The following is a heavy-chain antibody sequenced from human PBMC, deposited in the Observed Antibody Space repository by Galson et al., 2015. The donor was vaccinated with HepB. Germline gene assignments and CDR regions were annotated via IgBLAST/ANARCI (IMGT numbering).Heavy chain of an antibody. Sequence: SLRLSCAASGFPFTNYAMSWVRQAPGKGLDWVSAISGSGDGTYYADSVRGRFTISRDNSESTVFVQMNSLRAEDTAVYFCAKYSVTAANGYFDYWGQGTLVTVSS. J-gene: IGHJ4*02. CDR2: ISGSGDGT. CDR1: GFPFTNYA. V-gene: IGHV3-23*01. CDR3: AKYSVTAANGYFDY. D-gene: IGHD2-21*02.